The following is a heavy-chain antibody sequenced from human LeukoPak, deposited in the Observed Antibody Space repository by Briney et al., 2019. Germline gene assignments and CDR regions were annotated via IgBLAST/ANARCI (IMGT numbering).Heavy chain of an antibody. Sequence: ASVKVSCKASGYTFTSYDINWVRQATGQGLEWMGWMNPNSGNTGYAQKFQGRVTITRNTSISTAYMELSSLRSEDTAVYYCARLTPYYDSSGDHNYYFDYWGQGTLVTVSS. V-gene: IGHV1-8*03. CDR3: ARLTPYYDSSGDHNYYFDY. D-gene: IGHD3-22*01. J-gene: IGHJ4*02. CDR2: MNPNSGNT. CDR1: GYTFTSYD.